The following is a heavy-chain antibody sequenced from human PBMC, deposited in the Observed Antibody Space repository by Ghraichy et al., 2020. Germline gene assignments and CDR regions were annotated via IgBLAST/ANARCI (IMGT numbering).Heavy chain of an antibody. D-gene: IGHD2-15*01. CDR2: ISYDGSNK. Sequence: GGSLRLSCAASGFTFSSYAMHWVRQAPGKGLEWVAVISYDGSNKYYADSVKGRFTISRDNSKNTLYLQMNSLRAEDTAVYYCASAVVVAATLDYWGQGTLVTVSS. J-gene: IGHJ4*02. V-gene: IGHV3-30-3*01. CDR1: GFTFSSYA. CDR3: ASAVVVAATLDY.